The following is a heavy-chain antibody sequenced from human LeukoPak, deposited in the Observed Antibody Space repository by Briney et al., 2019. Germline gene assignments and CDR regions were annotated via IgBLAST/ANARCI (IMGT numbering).Heavy chain of an antibody. Sequence: GGSLRLSCAASGFTFSSYGMHWVRQAPGKGLEWVAVISYDGSNKYYADSVKGRFTISRDNSKNTLYLQMNSLRAEDTAVYYCAKGDYCGGDCYSHPASDWGQGTLVTVS. J-gene: IGHJ4*02. D-gene: IGHD2-21*02. CDR2: ISYDGSNK. V-gene: IGHV3-30*18. CDR3: AKGDYCGGDCYSHPASD. CDR1: GFTFSSYG.